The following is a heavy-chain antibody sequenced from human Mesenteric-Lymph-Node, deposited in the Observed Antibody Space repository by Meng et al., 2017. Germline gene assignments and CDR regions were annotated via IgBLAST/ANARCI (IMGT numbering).Heavy chain of an antibody. J-gene: IGHJ5*02. CDR3: VRDTRRGGGWFDP. Sequence: QVQLQVAGSGRVRPSQTLSLTCAVSGDSITSGDYSWTWIRQPPGKGLEWIGYIYHGVNIYYTPSLRSRVTISVDKSRNQFSLKLTSVSAADTAVYYCVRDTRRGGGWFDPWGQGTLVTVSS. CDR1: GDSITSGDYS. CDR2: IYHGVNI. V-gene: IGHV4-30-2*01. D-gene: IGHD3-10*01.